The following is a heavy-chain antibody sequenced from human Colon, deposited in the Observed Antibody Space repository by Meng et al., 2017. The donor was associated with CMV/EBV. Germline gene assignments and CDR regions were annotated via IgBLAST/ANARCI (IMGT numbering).Heavy chain of an antibody. CDR1: RFTFNTYW. CDR3: FMGHYSGA. Sequence: GESLKISCAASRFTFNTYWMSWVRQAPGKGLEWVANIKEDGSAAYYANSVKGRFTISRDNAKDSLYLKMNSLRGEDTAVYYCFMGHYSGAWGQGTLVTVSS. CDR2: IKEDGSAA. D-gene: IGHD2-21*01. J-gene: IGHJ5*02. V-gene: IGHV3-7*01.